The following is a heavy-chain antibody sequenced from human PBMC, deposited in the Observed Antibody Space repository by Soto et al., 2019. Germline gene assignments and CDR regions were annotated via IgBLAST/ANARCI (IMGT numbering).Heavy chain of an antibody. CDR2: IIPIFGTA. Sequence: ASVKVSCKASGGTFSSYAISWVRQAPGQGLEWMGGIIPIFGTANYAQKFQGRVTITADESTSTAYMELSSLRSEDTAVYYCARDNYCSGGSCYPYYFDYWGQGTLVTVSS. CDR3: ARDNYCSGGSCYPYYFDY. CDR1: GGTFSSYA. V-gene: IGHV1-69*13. D-gene: IGHD2-15*01. J-gene: IGHJ4*02.